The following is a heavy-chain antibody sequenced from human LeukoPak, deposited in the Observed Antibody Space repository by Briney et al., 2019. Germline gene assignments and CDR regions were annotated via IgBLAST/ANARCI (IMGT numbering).Heavy chain of an antibody. J-gene: IGHJ3*02. CDR3: ARERYYDPGAFDI. CDR1: GGSISSGDYY. V-gene: IGHV4-30-4*01. D-gene: IGHD3-22*01. Sequence: PSETLSLTCTVSGGSISSGDYYWSWIRQPPGKGLEWTGYIYYSGSTYYNPSLKSRVTISVDTSKNQFSLKLSSVTAADTAVYYCARERYYDPGAFDIWGQGAMVTVSS. CDR2: IYYSGST.